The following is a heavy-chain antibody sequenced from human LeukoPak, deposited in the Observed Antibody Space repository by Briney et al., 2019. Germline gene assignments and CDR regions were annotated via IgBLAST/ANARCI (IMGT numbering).Heavy chain of an antibody. CDR3: ARDGTNLRVGKTGDY. CDR1: GFTFNNYH. CDR2: IEQDGSKK. D-gene: IGHD2-8*01. V-gene: IGHV3-7*01. Sequence: GGSLRLSCATSGFTFNNYHMSWVRQAPGKGLEWVAKIEQDGSKKYYVDSVEGRFSISRDNAKNSLYLQMNSLRAEDTAVYYCARDGTNLRVGKTGDYWGQGTLVTVSS. J-gene: IGHJ4*02.